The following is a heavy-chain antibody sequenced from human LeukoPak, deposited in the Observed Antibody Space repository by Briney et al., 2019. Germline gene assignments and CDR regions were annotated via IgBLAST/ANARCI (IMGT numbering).Heavy chain of an antibody. Sequence: PGGSLRLSCAASGFTFSSYAMSWVRQAPGKGLEWVSYITTDSSMIYHADSVKGRFTISRDNAKNSLYLQMNSLRAEDTAVYYCARVRGWHFDHWGQGTLVTVSS. J-gene: IGHJ4*02. CDR1: GFTFSSYA. CDR2: ITTDSSMI. CDR3: ARVRGWHFDH. V-gene: IGHV3-48*01. D-gene: IGHD6-19*01.